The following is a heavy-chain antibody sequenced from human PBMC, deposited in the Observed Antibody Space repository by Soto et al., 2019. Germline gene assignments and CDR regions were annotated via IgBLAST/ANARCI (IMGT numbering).Heavy chain of an antibody. CDR1: GGTFSSYA. CDR2: VIPIFGTA. D-gene: IGHD3-3*01. Sequence: QVQLVQSGAEVKKPGSSVKVSCKASGGTFSSYAISWVRQAPGQGLEWMGGVIPIFGTANYAQKFQGRVTITADKSTSTAYMELSSLRSEDTAVYYCASPTREWLPPARDYYYGMDVWGQGTTLTVSS. V-gene: IGHV1-69*06. CDR3: ASPTREWLPPARDYYYGMDV. J-gene: IGHJ6*02.